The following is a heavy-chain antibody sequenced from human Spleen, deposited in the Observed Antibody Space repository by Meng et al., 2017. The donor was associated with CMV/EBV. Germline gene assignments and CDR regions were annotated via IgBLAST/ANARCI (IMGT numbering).Heavy chain of an antibody. CDR2: IDTGDSH. CDR1: GITGSSKR. CDR3: ARSSKRLVGADY. D-gene: IGHD2-2*01. Sequence: AASGITGSSKRMSGVRKAPGKGLEGGSVIDTGDSHTSTSSLKVRVTIARDNSKNTRYLQMNSLRAEDTAVYYCARSSKRLVGADYWGQGTLVTVSS. J-gene: IGHJ4*02. V-gene: IGHV3-66*02.